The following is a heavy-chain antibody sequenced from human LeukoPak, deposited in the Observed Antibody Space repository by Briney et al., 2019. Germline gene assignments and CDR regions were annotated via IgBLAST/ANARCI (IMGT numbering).Heavy chain of an antibody. D-gene: IGHD6-13*01. J-gene: IGHJ4*02. CDR1: GYTFTSYG. CDR2: ISAYNGNT. V-gene: IGHV1-18*03. Sequence: ASVKVSCKASGYTFTSYGISWVRQAPGQGLEWMGWISAYNGNTNYAQKLQGRVTMTTDTSTSTAYMELRSLRSDDMAVYYCARSVRSGGWWVGYFDYWGQGTLVTVSS. CDR3: ARSVRSGGWWVGYFDY.